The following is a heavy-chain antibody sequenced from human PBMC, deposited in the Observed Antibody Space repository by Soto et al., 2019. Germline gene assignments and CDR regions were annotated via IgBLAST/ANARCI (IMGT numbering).Heavy chain of an antibody. CDR3: AREGTYCSGGSCYPHFDY. CDR2: ISYDGSNK. D-gene: IGHD2-15*01. Sequence: PGGSLRLSCAASGFTFSSYAMHWVRQAPGKGLEWVAVISYDGSNKYYADSVKGRLTISRDNSKNTLYLQMNSLRAEDTAVYYCAREGTYCSGGSCYPHFDYWGQGTLVTVSS. V-gene: IGHV3-30-3*01. J-gene: IGHJ4*02. CDR1: GFTFSSYA.